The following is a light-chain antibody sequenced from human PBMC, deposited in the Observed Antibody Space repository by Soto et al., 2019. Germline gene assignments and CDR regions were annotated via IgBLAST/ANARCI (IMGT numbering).Light chain of an antibody. CDR3: QPSYSTPPWT. J-gene: IGKJ1*01. Sequence: DIQMTQSPSSLSASVGDRVTITCRASQSISSYLNWYQQKPGKAPKLLIYAASSLQSGVPSRFSGSGSGTDFTLTISSLQPEDFATYYCQPSYSTPPWTFGQGT. CDR1: QSISSY. CDR2: AAS. V-gene: IGKV1-39*01.